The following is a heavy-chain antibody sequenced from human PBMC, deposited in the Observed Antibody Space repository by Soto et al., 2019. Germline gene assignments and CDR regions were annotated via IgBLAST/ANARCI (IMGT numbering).Heavy chain of an antibody. Sequence: SSETLSLTCTVSGGSISSYYWSWIRQPPGKGLEWIGYIYYSGSTNYNPSLKSRVTISVDTSKNQFSLKLSSVIAADTAVYYCARDLPAHHAFDIWGQGTMVTVSS. J-gene: IGHJ3*02. CDR2: IYYSGST. CDR3: ARDLPAHHAFDI. V-gene: IGHV4-59*01. CDR1: GGSISSYY.